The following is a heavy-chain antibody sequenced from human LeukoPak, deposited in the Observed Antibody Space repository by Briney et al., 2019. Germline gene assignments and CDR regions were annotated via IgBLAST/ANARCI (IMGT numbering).Heavy chain of an antibody. V-gene: IGHV3-53*01. CDR3: LRELGECYGDYPCDF. CDR2: IYTGSTT. J-gene: IGHJ4*02. Sequence: PGGSLRLSCAASGFIVTNSYMSWVRQAPGKGLEWVSTIYTGSTTYYADSVKGRFTISRDNSKNTLYLQMNSLRDEGTALYSSLRELGECYGDYPCDFWGQGTLVTVSS. CDR1: GFIVTNSY. D-gene: IGHD4-17*01.